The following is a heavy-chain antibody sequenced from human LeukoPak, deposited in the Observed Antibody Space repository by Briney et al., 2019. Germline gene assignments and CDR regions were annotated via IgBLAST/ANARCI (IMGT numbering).Heavy chain of an antibody. CDR3: ARGFPFVRGKAMGLEDPTVPRCCPYYFDY. Sequence: SVKVSCKASGGTFSSYAISWVRQAPGQGLEWMGGIIPIFGTANYAQKFQGRVTITADESTSTAYMGLSSLRSEDTAVYYCARGFPFVRGKAMGLEDPTVPRCCPYYFDYWGQGTLVTVSS. J-gene: IGHJ4*02. CDR2: IIPIFGTA. D-gene: IGHD4/OR15-4a*01. V-gene: IGHV1-69*13. CDR1: GGTFSSYA.